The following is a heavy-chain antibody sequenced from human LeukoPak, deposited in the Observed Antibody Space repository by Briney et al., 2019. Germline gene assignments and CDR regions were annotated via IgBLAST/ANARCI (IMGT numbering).Heavy chain of an antibody. Sequence: SETLSLTCAVYGGSFSGYYWSWIRQPPGKGLEWIREINHSGSTNYNPSLKSRVTISVDTSKNQFSLKLSSVTAADTAVYYCARVGYNAFDIWGQGTMVTVSS. CDR2: INHSGST. CDR3: ARVGYNAFDI. V-gene: IGHV4-34*01. D-gene: IGHD5-24*01. CDR1: GGSFSGYY. J-gene: IGHJ3*02.